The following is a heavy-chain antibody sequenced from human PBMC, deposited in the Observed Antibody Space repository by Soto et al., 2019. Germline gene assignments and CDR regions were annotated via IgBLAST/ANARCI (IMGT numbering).Heavy chain of an antibody. D-gene: IGHD1-1*01. CDR3: ARLKILERRYYYYSGRDV. CDR2: TYYRSKWYN. J-gene: IGHJ6*02. Sequence: SQTLSLTCAISGDSVSSNSAALNWIRQSPSRGLEWLGRTYYRSKWYNDYAVSVKSRITINPDTSKNQFSLQLNSLTPEDTAVYYCARLKILERRYYYYSGRDVWGQGTTVTVSS. V-gene: IGHV6-1*01. CDR1: GDSVSSNSAA.